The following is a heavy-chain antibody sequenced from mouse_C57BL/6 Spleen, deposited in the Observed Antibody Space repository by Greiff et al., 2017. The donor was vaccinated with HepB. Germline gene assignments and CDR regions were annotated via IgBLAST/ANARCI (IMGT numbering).Heavy chain of an antibody. CDR1: GYTFTDYN. CDR2: INPNNGGT. J-gene: IGHJ2*01. V-gene: IGHV1-22*01. D-gene: IGHD2-5*01. CDR3: ARPRYSNYYFDY. Sequence: VQLQQSGPELVKPGASVKMSCKASGYTFTDYNMHWVKQSHGKSLEWIGYINPNNGGTSYNQKFKGKATLTVNKSSSTAYMELRSLTSEDSAVYYCARPRYSNYYFDYWGQGTTLTVSS.